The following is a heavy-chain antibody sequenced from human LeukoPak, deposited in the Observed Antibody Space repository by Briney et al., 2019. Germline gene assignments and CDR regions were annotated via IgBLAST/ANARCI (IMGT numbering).Heavy chain of an antibody. CDR2: INPNSGGT. V-gene: IGHV1-2*02. CDR1: GYTFTGYY. D-gene: IGHD5-18*01. Sequence: ASVKVSCKASGYTFTGYYMHWVRRAPGQGLEWMGWINPNSGGTNYAQKFQGRVTMTRDTSISTAYMELSSLRSEDTAVYYCARGSPTWIQLWRGGYYFDYWGQGTLVTVSS. CDR3: ARGSPTWIQLWRGGYYFDY. J-gene: IGHJ4*02.